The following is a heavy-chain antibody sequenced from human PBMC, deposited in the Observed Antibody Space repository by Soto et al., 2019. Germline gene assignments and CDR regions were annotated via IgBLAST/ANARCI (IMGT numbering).Heavy chain of an antibody. CDR3: VKDHGSSSPVPNWFDP. CDR2: ISGSGGST. V-gene: IGHV3-23*01. Sequence: GGSLRLSCAASGFTFSSYAMSWVRQAPGKGLEWVSAISGSGGSTYYADSVKGRFTISRDNSKNTLYLQMSSLRAEDTAVYYCVKDHGSSSPVPNWFDPWGQRTLVTVSS. CDR1: GFTFSSYA. D-gene: IGHD6-6*01. J-gene: IGHJ5*02.